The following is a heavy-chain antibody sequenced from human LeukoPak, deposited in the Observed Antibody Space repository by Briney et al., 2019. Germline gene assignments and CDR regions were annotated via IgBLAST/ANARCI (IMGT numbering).Heavy chain of an antibody. CDR3: AKVPRPLVWFGEPPSDY. J-gene: IGHJ4*02. Sequence: PGRSLRLSCAASGFTFSTYGMHWVRQAPGKGLEWGAVISYDGSNKYYADSVKGRFTISRDNSKNTLYLQMNSLRVEDTAVYYCAKVPRPLVWFGEPPSDYWGQGTLVTVSS. D-gene: IGHD3-10*01. CDR1: GFTFSTYG. CDR2: ISYDGSNK. V-gene: IGHV3-30*18.